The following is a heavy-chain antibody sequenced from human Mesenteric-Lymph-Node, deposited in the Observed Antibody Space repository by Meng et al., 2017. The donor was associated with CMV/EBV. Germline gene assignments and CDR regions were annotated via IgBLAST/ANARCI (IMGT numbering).Heavy chain of an antibody. Sequence: GGSLRLSCAASGFTFSSYAMHWVRQAPGKGLEWVAAISHDGSNKYYADSVKGRFTISRDNSKNTLYLQMNSLRAEDTAVYYCARHGYCSGGRCDGGWFDPWGQGTLVTVSS. CDR3: ARHGYCSGGRCDGGWFDP. D-gene: IGHD2-15*01. V-gene: IGHV3-30-3*01. CDR2: ISHDGSNK. J-gene: IGHJ5*02. CDR1: GFTFSSYA.